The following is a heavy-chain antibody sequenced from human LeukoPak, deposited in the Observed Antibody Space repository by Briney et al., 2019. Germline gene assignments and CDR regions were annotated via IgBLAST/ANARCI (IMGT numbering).Heavy chain of an antibody. CDR3: ATLAVAGVNWFDP. V-gene: IGHV1-2*06. CDR2: INPNSGGT. J-gene: IGHJ5*02. CDR1: GYTLTQLS. D-gene: IGHD6-19*01. Sequence: ASVKVSCKVSGYTLTQLSVHWVRQAPGQGLEWMGRINPNSGGTNYAQKFQGRVTMTRDTSISTAYMELSRLRSDDTAVYYCATLAVAGVNWFDPWGQGTLVTVSS.